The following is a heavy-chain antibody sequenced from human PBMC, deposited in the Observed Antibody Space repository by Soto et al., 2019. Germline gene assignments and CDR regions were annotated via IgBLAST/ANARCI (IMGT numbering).Heavy chain of an antibody. CDR3: VGGPGSAWAHYFDH. Sequence: PSETLSLTCSVFNYSITSNYFWGGIRQSPDKGLEWIGSFYHRGTSYNPSLNSRVTISVDTSNNQFSLSVTSVTAADTAVYFCVGGPGSAWAHYFDHWGQGXLVTVYS. D-gene: IGHD6-19*01. J-gene: IGHJ4*02. CDR2: FYHRGT. V-gene: IGHV4-38-2*01. CDR1: NYSITSNYF.